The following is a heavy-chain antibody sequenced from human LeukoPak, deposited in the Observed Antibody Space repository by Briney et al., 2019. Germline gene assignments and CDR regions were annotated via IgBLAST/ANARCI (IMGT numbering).Heavy chain of an antibody. J-gene: IGHJ6*02. CDR2: IYPGDSDT. Sequence: GESLKISCKGSGYSFTSYWIGWVRQMPGKGLEWMGIIYPGDSDTRYSPSFQGQVTISADKSISTAYLQWSSLKASDTAMYYCARHYQSHYYYYYGMDVWGQGTTVTVSS. CDR1: GYSFTSYW. CDR3: ARHYQSHYYYYYGMDV. V-gene: IGHV5-51*01. D-gene: IGHD2-2*01.